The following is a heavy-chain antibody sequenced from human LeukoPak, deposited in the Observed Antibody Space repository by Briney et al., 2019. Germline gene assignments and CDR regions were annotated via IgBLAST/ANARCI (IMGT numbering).Heavy chain of an antibody. Sequence: GGSLRLSCAASGFTVNRNYMSWVRQAPGKGLEWVSGINGGSTYYADSVKGRFTISRDNSESTLYLQMNSLSAEDTAVYYCAKVRVPPADYFDYWGQGTLVTVSS. J-gene: IGHJ4*02. CDR1: GFTVNRNY. V-gene: IGHV3-53*01. CDR2: INGGST. D-gene: IGHD3-10*01. CDR3: AKVRVPPADYFDY.